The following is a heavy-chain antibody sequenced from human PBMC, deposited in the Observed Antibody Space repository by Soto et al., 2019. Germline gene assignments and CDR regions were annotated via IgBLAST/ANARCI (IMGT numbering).Heavy chain of an antibody. V-gene: IGHV1-69*13. J-gene: IGHJ4*02. CDR3: ARDGTLYDSSGYYYLY. Sequence: RASVKVSCKASGGTFSSSAISWVRQAPGQGLEWMGGIIPIFGTANYAQKFQGRVTISADESTRTAYMELSSLRSEDTAVYYCARDGTLYDSSGYYYLYWGQGTLVTVSS. CDR1: GGTFSSSA. D-gene: IGHD3-22*01. CDR2: IIPIFGTA.